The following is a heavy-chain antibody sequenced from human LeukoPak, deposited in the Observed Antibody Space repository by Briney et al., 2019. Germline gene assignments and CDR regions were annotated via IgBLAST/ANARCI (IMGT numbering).Heavy chain of an antibody. V-gene: IGHV6-1*01. D-gene: IGHD6-13*01. Sequence: SQTLSLTCAISGDSVSSNSAAWNWIRQSPSRGLEWLGRTYYRSKWYNDYAVSVKSRITINPDTSKNQFSLQLNSVTPEDTAVYYCAREKRQQLVRDYYYGMDVWGHGTTVTVSS. CDR3: AREKRQQLVRDYYYGMDV. J-gene: IGHJ6*02. CDR1: GDSVSSNSAA. CDR2: TYYRSKWYN.